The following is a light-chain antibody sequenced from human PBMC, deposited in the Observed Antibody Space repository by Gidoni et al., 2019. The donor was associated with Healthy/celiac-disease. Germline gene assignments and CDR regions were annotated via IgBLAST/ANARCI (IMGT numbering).Light chain of an antibody. V-gene: IGKV1-33*01. CDR3: QQYDNLPLT. Sequence: DLQTTQSPSSLSASGGDRVTITCQASQDISNYLNWYQQKPGKAPKLLIYDASNLETGVPSRFSGSGSGTDFTFTISSLQPEDIATYYCQQYDNLPLTFGGGTKVEIK. J-gene: IGKJ4*01. CDR1: QDISNY. CDR2: DAS.